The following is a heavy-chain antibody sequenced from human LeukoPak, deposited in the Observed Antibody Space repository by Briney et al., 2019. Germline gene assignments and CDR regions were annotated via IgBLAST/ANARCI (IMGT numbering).Heavy chain of an antibody. J-gene: IGHJ4*02. D-gene: IGHD3-10*01. CDR2: VHNSGIT. V-gene: IGHV4-59*01. CDR1: GGSISSDY. Sequence: SETLSLTCTVSGGSISSDYWGWIRQPPGKGLEWIAYVHNSGITRYNPSLKSRVTISIDTSKNQFSLKLNSVTAADTAVYYCAGYGSGSYYKAFDYWGQGTLVTVSS. CDR3: AGYGSGSYYKAFDY.